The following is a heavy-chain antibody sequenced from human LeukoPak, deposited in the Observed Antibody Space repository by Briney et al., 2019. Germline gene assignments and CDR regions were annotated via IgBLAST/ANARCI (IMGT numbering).Heavy chain of an antibody. CDR1: GGSISSYY. Sequence: PSETLSLTCTASGGSISSYYWSWIRQPPGKGLEWIGYIYYSGSTNYNPSLKSRVTISVDTPKNQFSLKLSSVTAADTAGYYCARSGYSYGYAFDIWGQGTMVTVSS. CDR3: ARSGYSYGYAFDI. CDR2: IYYSGST. V-gene: IGHV4-59*08. D-gene: IGHD5-18*01. J-gene: IGHJ3*02.